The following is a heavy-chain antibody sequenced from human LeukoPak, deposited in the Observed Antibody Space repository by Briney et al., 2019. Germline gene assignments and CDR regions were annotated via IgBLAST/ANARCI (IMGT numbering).Heavy chain of an antibody. CDR1: GGSIISNNHY. Sequence: KPSETLSLTCTVSGGSIISNNHYWGWTRQPPGKGLEWFGSISYSGGTAYNPSLRSRVTISVDTSKNQFSLKLSSVTAADTAVYYCARPVEGGSAAPDYWGQGTLVTVSS. J-gene: IGHJ4*02. V-gene: IGHV4-39*01. CDR3: ARPVEGGSAAPDY. D-gene: IGHD6-13*01. CDR2: ISYSGGT.